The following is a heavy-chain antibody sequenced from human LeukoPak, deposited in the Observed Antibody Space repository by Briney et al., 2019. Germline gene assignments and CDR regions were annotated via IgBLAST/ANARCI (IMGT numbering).Heavy chain of an antibody. V-gene: IGHV4-34*01. CDR3: ARGGSTEVAFDI. Sequence: GSLRLSCAASGFTFSDYYWSWIRQPPGKGLEWIGEINHSGSTNYNPSLKSRVTISVDTSKNQFSLKLSSVTAADTAVYYCARGGSTEVAFDIWGQGTMVTVSS. J-gene: IGHJ3*02. CDR1: GFTFSDYY. CDR2: INHSGST.